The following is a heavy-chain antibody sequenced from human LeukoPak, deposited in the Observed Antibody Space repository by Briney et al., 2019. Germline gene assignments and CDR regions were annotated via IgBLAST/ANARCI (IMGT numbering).Heavy chain of an antibody. CDR3: ARDWAPGYFDY. Sequence: GGSLRLSCAASGFCVSSNYMSWVRQAPGKGLEWVSVIYSGGSTYYADSVKGRFTISRDNSKNTLYLQMNSLRAEDTAVYYCARDWAPGYFDYWGQGTLVTVSS. V-gene: IGHV3-66*01. J-gene: IGHJ4*02. CDR2: IYSGGST. CDR1: GFCVSSNY. D-gene: IGHD3-16*01.